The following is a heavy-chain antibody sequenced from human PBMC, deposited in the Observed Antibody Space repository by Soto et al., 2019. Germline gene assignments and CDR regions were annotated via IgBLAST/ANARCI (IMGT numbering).Heavy chain of an antibody. D-gene: IGHD3-9*01. CDR2: IIPIFGTA. J-gene: IGHJ4*02. Sequence: ASVKVSCKASGGTFSSYAISWVRQAPGQGLEWMGGIIPIFGTANYAQKFQGRVTITADESTSTAYMELSSLRSEDTAVYYCASIRYFDWLLPVFDYWGQGTLVTVSS. CDR3: ASIRYFDWLLPVFDY. V-gene: IGHV1-69*13. CDR1: GGTFSSYA.